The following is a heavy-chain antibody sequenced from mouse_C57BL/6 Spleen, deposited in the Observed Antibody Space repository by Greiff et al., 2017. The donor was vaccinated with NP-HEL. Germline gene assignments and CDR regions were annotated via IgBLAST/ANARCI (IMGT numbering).Heavy chain of an antibody. V-gene: IGHV1-7*01. CDR1: GYTFTSYW. CDR2: IYPSSGYT. D-gene: IGHD1-1*01. Sequence: VQLQESGAELAKPGASVKLSCKASGYTFTSYWMHWVKQRPGQGLEWIGYIYPSSGYTKYNQKFKDKATLTADKSSSTAYMQLISLTYEDSAVYDWASSPITTAPGFAYWGQGTLVTVSA. CDR3: ASSPITTAPGFAY. J-gene: IGHJ3*01.